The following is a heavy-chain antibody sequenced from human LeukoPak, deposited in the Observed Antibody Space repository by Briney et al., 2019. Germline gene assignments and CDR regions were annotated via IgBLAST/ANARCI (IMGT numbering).Heavy chain of an antibody. CDR2: ISAYNGNT. D-gene: IGHD3-22*01. V-gene: IGHV1-18*01. CDR3: ARVRKYYYDSSGYCDY. CDR1: GGTFSSYA. Sequence: ASVKVSCKASGGTFSSYAISWVRQAPGQGLEWMGWISAYNGNTNYAQKLQGRVTMTTDTSTSTAYMELRSLRSDDTAVYYCARVRKYYYDSSGYCDYWGQGTLVTVSS. J-gene: IGHJ4*02.